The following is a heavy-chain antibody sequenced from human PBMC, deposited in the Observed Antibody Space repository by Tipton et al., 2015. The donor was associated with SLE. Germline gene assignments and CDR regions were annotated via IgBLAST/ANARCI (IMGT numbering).Heavy chain of an antibody. CDR3: ARGGLYETSAYSVGFDI. V-gene: IGHV4-61*02. CDR2: IYNTGST. Sequence: TLSLTCSVSGGSISIGSYYWSWFRQPPGKGLEWIGRIYNTGSTNYKSSLQSRVTISLDTSNNQFSLRLHSVTVADTAVYYCARGGLYETSAYSVGFDIWGQGTLVTVSS. CDR1: GGSISIGSYY. J-gene: IGHJ3*02. D-gene: IGHD3-22*01.